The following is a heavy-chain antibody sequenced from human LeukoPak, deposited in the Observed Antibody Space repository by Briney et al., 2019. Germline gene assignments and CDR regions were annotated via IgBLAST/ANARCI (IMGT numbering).Heavy chain of an antibody. V-gene: IGHV1-18*01. D-gene: IGHD3-16*01. CDR2: ISAYIGNS. Sequence: GASVKVSCKASGYSLISYGISWVRQAPGQGLEWMGWISAYIGNSNYAQKFQGRVTMTTDTSTSTAYMELTSLRSDDTAVYYCARDTPDWSYGQSIYYFDYWGQGTLVTVSS. CDR3: ARDTPDWSYGQSIYYFDY. CDR1: GYSLISYG. J-gene: IGHJ4*02.